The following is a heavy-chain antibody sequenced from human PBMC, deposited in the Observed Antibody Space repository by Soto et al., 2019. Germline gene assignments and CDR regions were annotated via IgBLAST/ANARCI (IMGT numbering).Heavy chain of an antibody. J-gene: IGHJ4*02. D-gene: IGHD1-20*01. Sequence: GASVKVSCKASGYTFTNYGISWVRQAPGQGLKWMGWINTYNGNTNHAQKLQGRVTMTTDTSTSTAYMELRSLRSDDTAVYYCARDVTGNPGYWGQGTLVTVSS. CDR3: ARDVTGNPGY. V-gene: IGHV1-18*01. CDR1: GYTFTNYG. CDR2: INTYNGNT.